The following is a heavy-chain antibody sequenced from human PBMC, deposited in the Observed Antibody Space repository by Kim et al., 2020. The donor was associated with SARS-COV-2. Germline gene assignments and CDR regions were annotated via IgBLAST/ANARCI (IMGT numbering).Heavy chain of an antibody. J-gene: IGHJ4*02. V-gene: IGHV3-11*05. D-gene: IGHD5-12*01. Sequence: SVKGRFTISRDNAKNSLYLQMNSLRAEDTAVYYCARVRIFFGGYDADFDYWGQGTLVTVSS. CDR3: ARVRIFFGGYDADFDY.